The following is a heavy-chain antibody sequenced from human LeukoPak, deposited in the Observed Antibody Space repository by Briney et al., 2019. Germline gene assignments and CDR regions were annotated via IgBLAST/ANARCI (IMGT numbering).Heavy chain of an antibody. V-gene: IGHV3-21*01. CDR2: ISSSSSYI. J-gene: IGHJ4*02. CDR1: GFTFSSYS. Sequence: PGGSLRLSCAASGFTFSSYSMNWVRQAPGKGLEWVSSISSSSSYIYYADSVKGRFTISRDNAKNSLYLQMNNLRAEDTAVYYCARVSVEMATIRWGQGTLVTVSS. CDR3: ARVSVEMATIR. D-gene: IGHD5-24*01.